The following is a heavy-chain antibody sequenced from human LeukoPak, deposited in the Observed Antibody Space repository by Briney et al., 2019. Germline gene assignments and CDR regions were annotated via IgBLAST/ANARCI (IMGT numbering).Heavy chain of an antibody. CDR3: ARSRGYCSGGSCYSYYFDY. V-gene: IGHV1-69*04. J-gene: IGHJ4*02. Sequence: ASVKVSCKASGGTFSSYAISWVRQAPGQGLEWMGRIIPILGIANYAQKFQGRVTITADKSTSTAYMELSSLRSEDTAVYYCARSRGYCSGGSCYSYYFDYWGQGTLVTVSS. CDR2: IIPILGIA. CDR1: GGTFSSYA. D-gene: IGHD2-15*01.